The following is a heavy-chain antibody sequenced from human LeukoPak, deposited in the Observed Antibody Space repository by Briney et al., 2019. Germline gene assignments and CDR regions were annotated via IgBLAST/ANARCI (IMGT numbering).Heavy chain of an antibody. D-gene: IGHD3-9*01. CDR1: GGSFSGYY. J-gene: IGHJ6*03. Sequence: SETLSLTCAVYGGSFSGYYWSWIRQPPGKGLEWIGEINHSGSTNYNPSLKSRVTISVDTSKNQFSLKLSSVTAADTAVYYCARVWYDILTGRNYYYYMDVWGKGTTVTVSS. V-gene: IGHV4-34*01. CDR2: INHSGST. CDR3: ARVWYDILTGRNYYYYMDV.